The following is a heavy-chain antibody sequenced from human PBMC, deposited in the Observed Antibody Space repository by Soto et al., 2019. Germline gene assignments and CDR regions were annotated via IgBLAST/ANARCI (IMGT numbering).Heavy chain of an antibody. CDR1: GFTFSSYS. Sequence: GGSLRLSCAASGFTFSSYSMNWVRQAPGKGLEWVSYISSSSSTIYYADSVKGRFTIYRDNAKNSLYLQMNSLRAEDTAVYYCARGIAARQDAFDIWGQWTMVTVSS. J-gene: IGHJ3*02. D-gene: IGHD6-6*01. CDR2: ISSSSSTI. CDR3: ARGIAARQDAFDI. V-gene: IGHV3-48*04.